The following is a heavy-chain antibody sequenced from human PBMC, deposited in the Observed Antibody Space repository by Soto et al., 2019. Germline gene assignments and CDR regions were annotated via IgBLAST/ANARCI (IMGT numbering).Heavy chain of an antibody. Sequence: PSETLSLTCTVSGGSISSYYWSWIRQPPGKGLEWIGYIYYSGSTNYNPSLKSRVTISVDTSKNQFSLKLSSETAADTAVYYCARGSGRYFDWLLPPYFDYWGQGTLVTVSS. J-gene: IGHJ4*02. D-gene: IGHD3-9*01. V-gene: IGHV4-59*01. CDR3: ARGSGRYFDWLLPPYFDY. CDR2: IYYSGST. CDR1: GGSISSYY.